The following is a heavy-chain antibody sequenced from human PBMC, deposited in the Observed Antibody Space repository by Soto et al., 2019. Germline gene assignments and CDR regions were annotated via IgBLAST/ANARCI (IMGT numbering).Heavy chain of an antibody. J-gene: IGHJ4*02. D-gene: IGHD2-15*01. CDR1: GGSISSYY. CDR2: IYYSGST. V-gene: IGHV4-59*01. CDR3: ARGTEGLYCSGGSCYNNPFDY. Sequence: SETLSITCTVSGGSISSYYWSWIRQPPGKGLEWIGYIYYSGSTNYNPSLKSRVTISVDTSKNQFSLNLSSMTAADTAVYYCARGTEGLYCSGGSCYNNPFDYWGQGTLVTVSS.